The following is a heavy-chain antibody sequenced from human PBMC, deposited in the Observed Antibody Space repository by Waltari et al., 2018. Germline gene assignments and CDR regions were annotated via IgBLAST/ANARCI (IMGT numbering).Heavy chain of an antibody. D-gene: IGHD2-8*01. Sequence: EVQLVESGGGLIQPGGSLRLSCAASGFTVSSNYMSWIRQAPGKGREYVSTIYSGGNIYYRDSVRGRFTISRDNSNNTLYLQMNSLGAEDTAVYYCARGGDDDNGYPFDHWGQGTLVTVSS. J-gene: IGHJ4*02. V-gene: IGHV3-53*01. CDR3: ARGGDDDNGYPFDH. CDR2: IYSGGNI. CDR1: GFTVSSNY.